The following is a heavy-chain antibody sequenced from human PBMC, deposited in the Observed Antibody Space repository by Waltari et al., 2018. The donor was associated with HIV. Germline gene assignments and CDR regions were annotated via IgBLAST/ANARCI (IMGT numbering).Heavy chain of an antibody. CDR2: ITPTRDGR. CDR3: TRDAASSGYWYFDL. CDR1: GYTFTGNY. D-gene: IGHD3-10*01. V-gene: IGHV1-2*01. Sequence: QVQLVQSGTEVKKRGASVKVSCKASGYTFTGNYMHRVRQAPGHGLEWMGWITPTRDGRKDPQKFQGRVTGTRDTSISTAYMELSRLRSDDTAVYYCTRDAASSGYWYFDLWGRGTLVTVSS. J-gene: IGHJ2*01.